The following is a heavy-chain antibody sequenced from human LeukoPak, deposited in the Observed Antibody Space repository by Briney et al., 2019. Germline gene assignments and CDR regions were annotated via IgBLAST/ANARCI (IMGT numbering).Heavy chain of an antibody. Sequence: SETLSLTCTVSGGSISSYYWSWIRQPPGKGLEWIGYIYYSGSTNYNPSLKSRVTISVDTSKNQFSLKLSSVTAADTAVYYCARSGEGFGRGYYYYMDVWGKGTTVTISS. V-gene: IGHV4-59*01. CDR1: GGSISSYY. D-gene: IGHD3-10*01. J-gene: IGHJ6*03. CDR3: ARSGEGFGRGYYYYMDV. CDR2: IYYSGST.